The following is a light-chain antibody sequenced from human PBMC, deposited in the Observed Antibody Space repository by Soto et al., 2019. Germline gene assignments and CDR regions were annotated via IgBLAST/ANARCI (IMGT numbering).Light chain of an antibody. CDR3: DSYTANNVL. CDR2: EVS. CDR1: NSDVGGHNY. V-gene: IGLV2-14*01. J-gene: IGLJ2*01. Sequence: QSALTQPASVSGSPGQSITISCAGTNSDVGGHNYVSWYQHHPGRAPKLILYEVSNRPSGVSSRFSGSESGDTASLTISGLQAEDEADYYCDSYTANNVLFGGGTKLTVL.